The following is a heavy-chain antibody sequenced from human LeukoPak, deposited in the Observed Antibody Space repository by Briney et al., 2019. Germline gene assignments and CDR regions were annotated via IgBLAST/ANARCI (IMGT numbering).Heavy chain of an antibody. CDR2: ITSDGKLT. D-gene: IGHD2/OR15-2a*01. J-gene: IGHJ4*02. Sequence: PGGSLRLSCAASGFRFSDTWMHWVRQVPGTGLVWVSRITSDGKLTAYADSVKGRLTISRDNAKNILYVQMNSLRVEDTAVYYCASLLEGWGQGTLVTVS. CDR1: GFRFSDTW. CDR3: ASLLEG. V-gene: IGHV3-74*01.